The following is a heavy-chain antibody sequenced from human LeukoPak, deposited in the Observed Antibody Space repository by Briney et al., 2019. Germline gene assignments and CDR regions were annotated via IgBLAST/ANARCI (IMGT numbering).Heavy chain of an antibody. CDR2: ISDGGGRT. CDR1: GFTFRTYA. Sequence: GGSLRLSCGASGFTFRTYAMSWVRQTPGKGLEWVSGISDGGGRTFYAESVKGRFTVSRDNSKNTLYLRMNSLRAEDTAIYYCTKNQILDDTGSWYAYWGQGTLATVSS. J-gene: IGHJ4*02. CDR3: TKNQILDDTGSWYAY. D-gene: IGHD6-13*01. V-gene: IGHV3-23*01.